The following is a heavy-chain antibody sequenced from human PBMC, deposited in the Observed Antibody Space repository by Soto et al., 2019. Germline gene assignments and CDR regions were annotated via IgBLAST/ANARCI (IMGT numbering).Heavy chain of an antibody. J-gene: IGHJ4*02. CDR2: ISAYNGNT. V-gene: IGHV1-18*01. CDR1: GYTFTSYG. Sequence: ASVKVSCKASGYTFTSYGISWVRQAPGQGLEWMGWISAYNGNTNYAQKLQGRVTMTADTSTSTAYMELSSLRSDDTAVYYCARTYGDYVVSIFDYWGQGTLVTVSS. D-gene: IGHD4-17*01. CDR3: ARTYGDYVVSIFDY.